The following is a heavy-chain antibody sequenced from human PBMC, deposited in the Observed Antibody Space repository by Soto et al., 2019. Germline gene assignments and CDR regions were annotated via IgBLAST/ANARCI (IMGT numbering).Heavy chain of an antibody. D-gene: IGHD3-22*01. J-gene: IGHJ4*02. V-gene: IGHV3-30*18. Sequence: PGGSLRPSCAASGFTFSSYGMHWVRQAPGKGLEWVAVISYDGSNKYYADSVKGRFTISRDNSKNTLYLQMNSLRAEDTAVYYCAKERAPYYYDSSGYLDYWGQGTLVTVSS. CDR2: ISYDGSNK. CDR3: AKERAPYYYDSSGYLDY. CDR1: GFTFSSYG.